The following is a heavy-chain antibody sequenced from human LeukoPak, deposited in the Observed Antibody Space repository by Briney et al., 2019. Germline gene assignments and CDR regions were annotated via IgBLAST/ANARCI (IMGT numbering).Heavy chain of an antibody. CDR3: ARHGGITMVRGVLSAFDI. CDR1: GGSFSSYY. Sequence: SETLSLTCSVSGGSFSSYYWSWIRQPPGKGLEWVGNIYYSGNTNFNPYLVSRVIISVDTSKNQFSLRLSSVTAADTAVYYCARHGGITMVRGVLSAFDIWGQGTMVTVSS. V-gene: IGHV4-59*08. CDR2: IYYSGNT. D-gene: IGHD3-10*01. J-gene: IGHJ3*02.